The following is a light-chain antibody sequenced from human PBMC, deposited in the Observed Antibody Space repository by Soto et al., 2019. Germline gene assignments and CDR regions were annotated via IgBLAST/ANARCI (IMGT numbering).Light chain of an antibody. J-gene: IGKJ1*01. V-gene: IGKV1-5*03. CDR3: QQYHIYSWT. CDR2: RAS. Sequence: DIQMTQSPSTLSASVGDRVTITCWASQDIGTWLAWYQQKPEKAPKVLIYRASHLESGVPSRFSARGSGTEFSLTINSLQADDFATYYCQQYHIYSWTFGQGTKVEIK. CDR1: QDIGTW.